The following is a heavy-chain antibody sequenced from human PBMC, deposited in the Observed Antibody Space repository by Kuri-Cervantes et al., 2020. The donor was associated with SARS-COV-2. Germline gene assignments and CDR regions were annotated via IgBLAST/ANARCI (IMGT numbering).Heavy chain of an antibody. D-gene: IGHD1-7*01. CDR3: AREAGNWNYWYSDY. CDR2: IIPIFGTA. J-gene: IGHJ4*02. Sequence: SVKVSCKASGGTFSSYAISWVRQAPGQGLEWMGGIIPIFGTANYAQKFQGRVTITADESTSTAYMELSSLRSEDTAVYYCAREAGNWNYWYSDYWGQGTLVTVSS. CDR1: GGTFSSYA. V-gene: IGHV1-69*13.